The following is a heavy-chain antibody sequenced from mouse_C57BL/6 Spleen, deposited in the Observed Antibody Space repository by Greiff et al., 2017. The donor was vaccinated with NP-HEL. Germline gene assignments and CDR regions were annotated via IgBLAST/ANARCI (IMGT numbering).Heavy chain of an antibody. CDR3: ARWGTGPFAY. Sequence: QVQLQQSGAELARPGASVKLSCKASGYTFTSYGISWVKQRTGQGLEWIGEIYPRSGNTYYNEKFKGKATLTADKSSSTAYMELRSLTSEDSAVYFCARWGTGPFAYWGQGTLVTVSA. D-gene: IGHD4-1*01. V-gene: IGHV1-81*01. CDR2: IYPRSGNT. CDR1: GYTFTSYG. J-gene: IGHJ3*01.